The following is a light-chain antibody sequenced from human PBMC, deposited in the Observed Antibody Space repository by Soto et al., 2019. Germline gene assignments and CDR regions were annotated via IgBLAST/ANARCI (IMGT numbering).Light chain of an antibody. Sequence: DIQMTQSPSSLSASVGDRVTITCQASQNINNYLAWYQKKPGKAPNLLIYAASTLQSGVPSRFSGSGSGTDFTLTISSLQPEDFATYYCQQLNTYPITFGQGTRLEIK. J-gene: IGKJ5*01. CDR3: QQLNTYPIT. V-gene: IGKV1-9*01. CDR1: QNINNY. CDR2: AAS.